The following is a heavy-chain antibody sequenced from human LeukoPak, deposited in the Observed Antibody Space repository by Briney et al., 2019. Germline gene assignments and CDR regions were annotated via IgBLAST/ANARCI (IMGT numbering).Heavy chain of an antibody. D-gene: IGHD6-19*01. CDR2: ISAYNGNT. J-gene: IGHJ6*02. Sequence: ASVKVSCKASGYTFTSYGISWVRQAPGQGLEWMGWISAYNGNTNYAQKLQGRVTMTTDTSTSTAYTELRSLRSDDTAVYYCARDKDSSGWSYYYYYGMDVWGQGTTVTVSS. CDR1: GYTFTSYG. CDR3: ARDKDSSGWSYYYYYGMDV. V-gene: IGHV1-18*01.